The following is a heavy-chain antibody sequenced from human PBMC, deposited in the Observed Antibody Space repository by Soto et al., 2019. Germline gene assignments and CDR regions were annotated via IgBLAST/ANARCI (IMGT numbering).Heavy chain of an antibody. J-gene: IGHJ4*02. V-gene: IGHV4-30-4*01. D-gene: IGHD3-22*01. Sequence: SETLSLTCTVSGGSIISGDYYWSWIRQPPGKGLEWIGYIYYSGSTYYNPSLKSRVTISVDTSKNQFSLKLSSVTAADTAVYYCARARDSSGPFDYWGQGTLVTVSS. CDR1: GGSIISGDYY. CDR3: ARARDSSGPFDY. CDR2: IYYSGST.